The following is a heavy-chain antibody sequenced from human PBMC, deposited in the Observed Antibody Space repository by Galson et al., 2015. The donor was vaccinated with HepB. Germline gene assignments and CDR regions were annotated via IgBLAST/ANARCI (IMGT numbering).Heavy chain of an antibody. Sequence: SLRLSCAASGFTFSSYSMNWVRQAPGKGLEWVSSISSSSSYIYYADSVKGRFTISRDNAKNSLYLQMNSLRAEDTAVYYCARAWKRGYSYGYAFDYWGQGTLVTVSS. J-gene: IGHJ4*02. CDR2: ISSSSSYI. CDR3: ARAWKRGYSYGYAFDY. D-gene: IGHD5-18*01. V-gene: IGHV3-21*01. CDR1: GFTFSSYS.